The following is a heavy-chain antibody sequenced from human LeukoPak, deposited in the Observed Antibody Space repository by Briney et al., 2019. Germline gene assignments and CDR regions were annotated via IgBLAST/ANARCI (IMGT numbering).Heavy chain of an antibody. CDR3: ARGVGSSWPGWFDP. CDR2: ISHSGRTI. D-gene: IGHD6-13*01. Sequence: GGSLRLSCAASEFTFSNYELNWVRQAPGKGLEWVSYISHSGRTIYSADSVKGRFTISRDNAKNSLYLQMNSLRAEDTAVYYCARGVGSSWPGWFDPWGQGTLVTVSS. J-gene: IGHJ5*02. V-gene: IGHV3-48*03. CDR1: EFTFSNYE.